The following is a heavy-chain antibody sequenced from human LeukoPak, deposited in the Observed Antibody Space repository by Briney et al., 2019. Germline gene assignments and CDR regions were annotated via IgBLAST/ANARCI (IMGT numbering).Heavy chain of an antibody. CDR2: ISSSSSYI. V-gene: IGHV3-21*01. J-gene: IGHJ4*02. Sequence: GGSLRLSCAASGFTFSNYAMNWVRQAPGKGLEWVSSISSSSSYIYYADSVKGRFTISRDNAKNSLYLQMNSLRAEDTAVYYCARETSTVTTGFDYWGQGTLVTVSS. CDR3: ARETSTVTTGFDY. D-gene: IGHD4-17*01. CDR1: GFTFSNYA.